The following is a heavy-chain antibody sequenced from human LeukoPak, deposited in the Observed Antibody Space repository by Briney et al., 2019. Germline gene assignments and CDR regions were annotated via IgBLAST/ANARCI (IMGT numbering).Heavy chain of an antibody. D-gene: IGHD7-27*01. V-gene: IGHV3-48*04. J-gene: IGHJ4*02. CDR3: ARDNNWGFDF. Sequence: GGSLRLSCAASGFVFSDYSMNWVRQAPGKGLEWVSNIRGSGSGSGSGMYYADSVKGRFTISRDNAKDSLYLQMSSLRAEDTAFYYCARDNNWGFDFWGQGALVTVSS. CDR1: GFVFSDYS. CDR2: IRGSGSGSGSGM.